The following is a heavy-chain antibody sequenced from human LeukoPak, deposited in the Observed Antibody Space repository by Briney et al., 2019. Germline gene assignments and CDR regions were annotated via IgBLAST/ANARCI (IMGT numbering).Heavy chain of an antibody. V-gene: IGHV4-39*01. D-gene: IGHD6-13*01. Sequence: SETLSLTCTVSGGSISSSSYYWGWIRQPPGKGLEWIGSIYYSGSTYYNPSLKGRVTISVDTSKNQFSLKLSSVTAADTAVYYCARLSRIAAAGRGYMDVWGKGTTVTVSS. J-gene: IGHJ6*03. CDR1: GGSISSSSYY. CDR2: IYYSGST. CDR3: ARLSRIAAAGRGYMDV.